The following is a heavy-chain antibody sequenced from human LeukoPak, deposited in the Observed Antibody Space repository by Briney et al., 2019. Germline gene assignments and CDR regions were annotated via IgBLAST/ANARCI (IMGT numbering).Heavy chain of an antibody. V-gene: IGHV4-39*01. CDR1: GGSISCSSYY. CDR3: ARHFPEAQAAAGTWVFDY. J-gene: IGHJ4*02. D-gene: IGHD6-13*01. Sequence: PSETLSLTCTVSGGSISCSSYYWGWIRQPPGKGLEWIGSIYYSGSTYYNPSLKSRVTISVDTSKNQFSLKLSSVTAADTAVYYCARHFPEAQAAAGTWVFDYWGQGTLVTVSS. CDR2: IYYSGST.